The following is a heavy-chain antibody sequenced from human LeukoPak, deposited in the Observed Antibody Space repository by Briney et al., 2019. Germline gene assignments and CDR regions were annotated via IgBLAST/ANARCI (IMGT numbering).Heavy chain of an antibody. J-gene: IGHJ4*02. CDR1: GGSFSGYY. CDR2: INHSGST. CDR3: ARGNVVVVPAAFDY. D-gene: IGHD2-2*01. V-gene: IGHV4-34*01. Sequence: SETLSLTCAVYGGSFSGYYWSWIRQPPGKGLEWIGEINHSGSTNYNPSLKSRVTISVDTSKNQFSLKLSSLTAADTAVYYCARGNVVVVPAAFDYWGQGTLVTVSS.